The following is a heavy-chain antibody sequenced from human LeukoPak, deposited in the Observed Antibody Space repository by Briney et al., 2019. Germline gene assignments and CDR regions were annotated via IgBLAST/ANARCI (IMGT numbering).Heavy chain of an antibody. CDR1: GYTFTGYY. Sequence: GASVKVSCKASGYTFTGYYMHWVRQAPGQGLEWMGWISAYNGNTNYAQKLQGRVTMTTDTSTSTAYMELRSLRSDDTAVYHCARESCSSTSCYDGEYFDYWGQGTLVTVSS. D-gene: IGHD2-2*01. CDR2: ISAYNGNT. J-gene: IGHJ4*02. V-gene: IGHV1-18*04. CDR3: ARESCSSTSCYDGEYFDY.